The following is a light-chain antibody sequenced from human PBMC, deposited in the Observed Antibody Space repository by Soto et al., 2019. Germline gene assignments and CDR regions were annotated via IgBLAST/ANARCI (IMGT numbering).Light chain of an antibody. CDR3: ATWDSSREIGV. Sequence: QSVLTQPPSVSAAPGQRVTISCSGTTPNIGSISVSWYLQDPGTVPKLLIYDTNKRPAGVPDRISASRSGSSATLDITGLQTREGADYYCATWDSSREIGVFGGGTQLT. J-gene: IGLJ3*02. CDR1: TPNIGSIS. V-gene: IGLV1-51*01. CDR2: DTN.